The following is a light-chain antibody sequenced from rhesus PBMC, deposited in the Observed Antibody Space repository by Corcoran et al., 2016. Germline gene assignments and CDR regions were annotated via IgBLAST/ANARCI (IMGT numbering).Light chain of an antibody. CDR3: QHYYSTPYS. J-gene: IGKJ2*01. V-gene: IGKV1-25*01. Sequence: DIQMTQSPSSLSASVGDRVTITCRASQGITNDLAWYQQKPGETPKLLIYEASSLQSGIPSRFSGNGSWTDFTLTISSLQSEDFTTYYCQHYYSTPYSFGQGTKVEIK. CDR2: EAS. CDR1: QGITND.